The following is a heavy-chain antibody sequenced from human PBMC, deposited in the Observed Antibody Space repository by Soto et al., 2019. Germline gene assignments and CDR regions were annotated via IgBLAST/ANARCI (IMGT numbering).Heavy chain of an antibody. CDR1: GFTFSSYS. J-gene: IGHJ4*02. CDR2: IFTTGTTM. D-gene: IGHD3-9*01. CDR3: ARDKDWAFDY. Sequence: GGSLRLSCVASGFTFSSYSIVWVRQAPGKGLEWVSYIFTTGTTMYYADSVKGRFTVFRDNAKNSVFLLLNSLRAEDTAVYYCARDKDWAFDYWGQGTLVTVSS. V-gene: IGHV3-48*03.